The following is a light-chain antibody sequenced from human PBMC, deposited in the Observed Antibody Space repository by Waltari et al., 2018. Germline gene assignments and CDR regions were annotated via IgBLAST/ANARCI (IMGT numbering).Light chain of an antibody. Sequence: QSVLTQPPSASGTPGQRVTISCSGSSSNIGSNIVNWYQQLPGTAPKLPIYSNNQRPSGVPDRFSGSKSGTSASLAISGLQSEDEADYCCAAWDDSLNGPVFGGGTKLTVL. J-gene: IGLJ2*01. CDR2: SNN. CDR1: SSNIGSNI. CDR3: AAWDDSLNGPV. V-gene: IGLV1-44*01.